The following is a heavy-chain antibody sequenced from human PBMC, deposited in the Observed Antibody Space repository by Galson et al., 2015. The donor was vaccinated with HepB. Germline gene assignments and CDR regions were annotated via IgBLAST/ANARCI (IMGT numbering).Heavy chain of an antibody. CDR2: ISYDGSNK. J-gene: IGHJ3*02. Sequence: LRLSCAASGFTFSSYAMHWVRQAPGKGLEWVAVISYDGSNKYYADSVKGRFTISRDNSKNTLYLQMNSLRAEDTAVYYCARDEDGDYAFRAVAFDIWGQGTMVTVSS. CDR3: ARDEDGDYAFRAVAFDI. V-gene: IGHV3-30-3*01. CDR1: GFTFSSYA. D-gene: IGHD4-17*01.